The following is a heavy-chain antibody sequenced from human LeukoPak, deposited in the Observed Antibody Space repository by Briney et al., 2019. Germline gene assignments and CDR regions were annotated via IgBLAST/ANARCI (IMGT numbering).Heavy chain of an antibody. V-gene: IGHV4-61*01. D-gene: IGHD6-13*01. Sequence: PSETLSLTCTVSGGSVSSGSYYWSWIRQPPGKGLEWIGYIYYSGSTNYNPSLKSRVTISVDTSKNQFSLKLSSVTAADTAVYYCARYSSSWYLVFDYWGQGTLVTVSS. CDR3: ARYSSSWYLVFDY. CDR2: IYYSGST. J-gene: IGHJ4*02. CDR1: GGSVSSGSYY.